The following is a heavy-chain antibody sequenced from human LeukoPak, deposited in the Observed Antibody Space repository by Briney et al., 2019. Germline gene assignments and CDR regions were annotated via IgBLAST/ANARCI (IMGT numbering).Heavy chain of an antibody. CDR3: ALVGAIVGATLGDY. Sequence: ASVNVSCKASGYTFTGYYMHWVRQAPGQRLEWMGWINPNSGSTNYAQKFQGRVTNTRDTSISTAYMELSRLRSDDTAVYYCALVGAIVGATLGDYWGQGTLATVSS. CDR1: GYTFTGYY. CDR2: INPNSGST. V-gene: IGHV1-2*02. D-gene: IGHD1-26*01. J-gene: IGHJ4*02.